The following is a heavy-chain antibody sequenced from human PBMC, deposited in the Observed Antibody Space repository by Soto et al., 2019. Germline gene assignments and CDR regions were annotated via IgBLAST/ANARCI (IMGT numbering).Heavy chain of an antibody. D-gene: IGHD5-18*01. Sequence: EVQLLESGRGLVRPGGSLRLSCAASGFSFTNYAMSWVRQAPGKGLEWLSAISVSGETTYYADSVRGWFTISLDNSRATVFLQMSNLRAEDTAIYYCAKEQWLIQGHFGYWGQGILVTVSS. CDR2: ISVSGETT. CDR3: AKEQWLIQGHFGY. CDR1: GFSFTNYA. V-gene: IGHV3-23*01. J-gene: IGHJ4*02.